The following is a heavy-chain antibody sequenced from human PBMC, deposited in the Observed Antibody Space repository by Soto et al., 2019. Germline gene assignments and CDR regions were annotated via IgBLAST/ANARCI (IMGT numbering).Heavy chain of an antibody. J-gene: IGHJ1*01. CDR2: IYYSGST. D-gene: IGHD1-26*01. V-gene: IGHV4-31*03. CDR1: GGSITSAGYY. CDR3: AGIYSGSPGETVRY. Sequence: QVQLQESGPGLVKPSQTLSLTCTVSGGSITSAGYYWSWIRQHPGKGLEWIGYIYYSGSTYYTPFLKSRGTISVDTSKSQVSLKLSSVTAADTAVYYCAGIYSGSPGETVRYWGEGTLVTVSS.